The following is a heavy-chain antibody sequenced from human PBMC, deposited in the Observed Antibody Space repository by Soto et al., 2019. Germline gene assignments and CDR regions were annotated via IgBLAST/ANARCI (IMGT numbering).Heavy chain of an antibody. V-gene: IGHV1-58*01. J-gene: IGHJ6*02. CDR3: AAVGTCLATVSEDYYYGMDV. Sequence: SVKVSCKASGFTFTSSAVQWVRQARGQRLEWIGWIVVGSGNTNYAQKFQERVTITRDMSTSTAYMELSSLRSEDTAVYYCAAVGTCLATVSEDYYYGMDVWGQGTTVTVSS. CDR1: GFTFTSSA. D-gene: IGHD4-4*01. CDR2: IVVGSGNT.